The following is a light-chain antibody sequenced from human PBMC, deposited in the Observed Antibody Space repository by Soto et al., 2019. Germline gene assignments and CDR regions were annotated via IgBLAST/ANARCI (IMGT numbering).Light chain of an antibody. CDR1: QSLVFSDGNTY. V-gene: IGKV2-30*01. CDR3: MQGTHWPRT. CDR2: QVS. J-gene: IGKJ1*01. Sequence: DVVMTQSPLSLPVILGQPASISCTSSQSLVFSDGNTYLSWFQQRPGQSPRRLIYQVSNRDSGVPDRFSGSGSDNDFTLKISRVETEDVGVYYCMQGTHWPRTFGQGTKVEIK.